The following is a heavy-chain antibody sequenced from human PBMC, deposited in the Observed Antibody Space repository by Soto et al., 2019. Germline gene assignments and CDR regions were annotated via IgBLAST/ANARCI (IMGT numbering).Heavy chain of an antibody. J-gene: IGHJ4*02. Sequence: EVQLVESGGGLIQPAGSLRLSCAASGFTVSNKYMSWVRQAPGKGLEWVSLIYTDGSTSYADPVRGRFIISRDNSKNTLFLQMNSLRVEDTALSYCAGRPHGDHPYFDYWGLGTLVTVSS. V-gene: IGHV3-53*01. CDR2: IYTDGST. CDR3: AGRPHGDHPYFDY. CDR1: GFTVSNKY.